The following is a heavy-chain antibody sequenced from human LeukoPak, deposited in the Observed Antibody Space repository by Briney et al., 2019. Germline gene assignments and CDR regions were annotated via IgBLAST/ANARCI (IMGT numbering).Heavy chain of an antibody. J-gene: IGHJ3*02. V-gene: IGHV4-39*07. CDR2: IYYSGST. CDR3: SRDLVWHDAFDI. D-gene: IGHD2-21*01. Sequence: SETLSLTCTVSGGSISSSSYYWGWIRQPPGKGLEWIGSIYYSGSTYYNPSLKSRVTISVDTSKNQFSLKLSSVTAADTAVYYCSRDLVWHDAFDIWGQGTMVTVSS. CDR1: GGSISSSSYY.